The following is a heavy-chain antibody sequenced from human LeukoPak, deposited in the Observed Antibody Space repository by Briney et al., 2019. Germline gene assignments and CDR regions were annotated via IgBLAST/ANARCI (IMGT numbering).Heavy chain of an antibody. CDR3: ASLPRYYYGSGSYYAFGY. D-gene: IGHD3-10*01. J-gene: IGHJ4*02. Sequence: ASVKVSRKASGYTFTSYDINWVRQATGQGLEWMGWMNPNSGNTGYAQKFQGRVTMTRNTSISTAYMELSSLRSEDTAVYYCASLPRYYYGSGSYYAFGYWGQGTLVTVSS. V-gene: IGHV1-8*01. CDR2: MNPNSGNT. CDR1: GYTFTSYD.